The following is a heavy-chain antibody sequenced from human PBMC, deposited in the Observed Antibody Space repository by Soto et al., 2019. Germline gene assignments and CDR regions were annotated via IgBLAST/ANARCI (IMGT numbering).Heavy chain of an antibody. Sequence: QVQLVQSGAEVKKPGASVKVSCKASGYTFNTYDIEWVRLATGQGLEWMGSMNPNTGSTDYAQKFQGRVTMTMTTSISTAYLERSSMTSDDTAIYYCARTMGGIEAAGSDFWGQGTLVTVSA. CDR3: ARTMGGIEAAGSDF. J-gene: IGHJ4*02. D-gene: IGHD6-13*01. V-gene: IGHV1-8*01. CDR1: GYTFNTYD. CDR2: MNPNTGST.